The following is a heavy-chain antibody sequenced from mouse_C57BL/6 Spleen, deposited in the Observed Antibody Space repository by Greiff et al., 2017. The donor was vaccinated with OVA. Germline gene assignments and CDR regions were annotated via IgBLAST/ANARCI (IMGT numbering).Heavy chain of an antibody. J-gene: IGHJ1*03. V-gene: IGHV1-75*01. CDR3: ARKGDGNYGYFDV. Sequence: VQLQQSGPELVKPGASVKISCKASGYTFTDYYINWVKQRPGQGLEWIGWIFPGSGSTYYNEKFKGKATLTVDKSSSTAYMLLSSLTSEDSAVYFCARKGDGNYGYFDVWGTGTTVTVSS. D-gene: IGHD2-1*01. CDR1: GYTFTDYY. CDR2: IFPGSGST.